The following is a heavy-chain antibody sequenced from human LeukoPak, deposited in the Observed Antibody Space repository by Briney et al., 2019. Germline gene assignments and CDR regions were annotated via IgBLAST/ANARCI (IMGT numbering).Heavy chain of an antibody. V-gene: IGHV4-59*08. CDR3: ARLQGRGDNYLDY. Sequence: PSETLSLTCTVSGGSISSYYWSWIRQPAGKGLEWIGYVSYSGSSSSNPSLESRVTISVDMSMNQFSLRLSSVTASDAAVYYCARLQGRGDNYLDYWGQGTLVTVSS. CDR2: VSYSGSS. J-gene: IGHJ4*02. D-gene: IGHD7-27*01. CDR1: GGSISSYY.